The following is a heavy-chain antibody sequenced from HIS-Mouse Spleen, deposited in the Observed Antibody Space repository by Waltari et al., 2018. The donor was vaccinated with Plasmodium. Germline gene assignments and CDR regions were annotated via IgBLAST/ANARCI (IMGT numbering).Heavy chain of an antibody. Sequence: EVQLVESGGGLVQPGGSLRLSCAASGFTFRSYWMSWVRQAPGKGLEWVANIKQDGSEKYHVDSVKGRFTISRDNAKNSLYLQMNSLRAEDTAVYYCASSWYWYFDLWGLAPWSLSPQ. D-gene: IGHD6-13*01. CDR1: GFTFRSYW. J-gene: IGHJ2*01. V-gene: IGHV3-7*01. CDR3: ASSWYWYFDL. CDR2: IKQDGSEK.